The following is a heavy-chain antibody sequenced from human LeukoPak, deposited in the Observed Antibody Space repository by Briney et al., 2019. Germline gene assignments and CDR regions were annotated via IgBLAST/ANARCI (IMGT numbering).Heavy chain of an antibody. D-gene: IGHD3-22*01. Sequence: ASVNVSCKASGGTFSSYGISWVRQAPGQGLEWMGGISTYNGNTNCAQKLQGRVTMTTDTSTSTAYMELRSLRSDDTAVYYCARRGYYYDTSGYYYFDYWGQGTLVTVSS. CDR1: GGTFSSYG. CDR2: ISTYNGNT. CDR3: ARRGYYYDTSGYYYFDY. J-gene: IGHJ4*02. V-gene: IGHV1-18*01.